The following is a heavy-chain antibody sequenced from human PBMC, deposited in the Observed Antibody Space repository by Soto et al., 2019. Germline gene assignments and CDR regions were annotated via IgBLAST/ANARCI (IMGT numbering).Heavy chain of an antibody. CDR1: GGTFGSYA. CDR2: IIPIPGTA. CDR3: ARTQGSSTSLEIYYYFYYGMDV. Sequence: QVQLVQSGAEVKKPGSSVKVSCKASGGTFGSYAISWVRQAPGQGLEWMGGIIPIPGTANYAQKFQGRVTIATDDTTITAYIELSSLRSEDTAVYYCARTQGSSTSLEIYYYFYYGMDVWGQGTTVTVSS. V-gene: IGHV1-69*01. J-gene: IGHJ6*02. D-gene: IGHD2-2*01.